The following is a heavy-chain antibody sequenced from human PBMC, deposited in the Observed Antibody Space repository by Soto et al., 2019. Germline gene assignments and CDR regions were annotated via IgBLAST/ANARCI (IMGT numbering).Heavy chain of an antibody. Sequence: EVQLVESGGGLVQPGESLRLSCAASGFTFTNYWMHWVRQAPGKGLVWVSRINPDGSITSHADSVKGRFTISRDNAKNTLYLQRSSLRAEDTSVYYCVRVLLGYYDMDVWGKGTTVTVAS. J-gene: IGHJ6*03. CDR2: INPDGSIT. CDR1: GFTFTNYW. V-gene: IGHV3-74*01. CDR3: VRVLLGYYDMDV.